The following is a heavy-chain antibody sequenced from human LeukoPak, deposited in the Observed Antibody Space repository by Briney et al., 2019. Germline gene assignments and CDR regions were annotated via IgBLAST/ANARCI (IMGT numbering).Heavy chain of an antibody. D-gene: IGHD3-22*01. CDR2: ISSSSSDI. V-gene: IGHV3-21*01. J-gene: IGHJ4*02. Sequence: AGGSLRLSWAAAGFTFSSYSMSWGRQARGEGREWGSSISSSSSDIYYADSVKGRFNISTDNAENSLYLQMNSLRAEDTAVYYCARGRYYYDSSGYPPPGYWGQGTLVTVSS. CDR3: ARGRYYYDSSGYPPPGY. CDR1: GFTFSSYS.